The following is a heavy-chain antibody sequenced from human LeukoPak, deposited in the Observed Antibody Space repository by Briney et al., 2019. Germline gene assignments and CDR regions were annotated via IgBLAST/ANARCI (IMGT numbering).Heavy chain of an antibody. D-gene: IGHD2-21*02. CDR3: AKWGPYCVGDYCPALDS. V-gene: IGHV3-7*01. CDR1: RVTFSNYW. Sequence: GGSLRLSCVASRVTFSNYWMSWVRQAPGKGLEWVANINQDGSKKRYADSMKGRFTISRDNAKESLYLQLNSLRAEDTAVYYCAKWGPYCVGDYCPALDSWGPGTLVTVSS. CDR2: INQDGSKK. J-gene: IGHJ4*02.